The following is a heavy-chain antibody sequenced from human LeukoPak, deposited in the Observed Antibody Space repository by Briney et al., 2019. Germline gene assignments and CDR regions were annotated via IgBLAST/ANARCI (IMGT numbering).Heavy chain of an antibody. J-gene: IGHJ5*02. CDR1: GFTFSSYW. CDR2: IKSDGSST. CDR3: ARVGCSGGSCYSPWFDP. Sequence: PGWSLRLSCAASGFTFSSYWMHWVRQAPGKGLVWVSRIKSDGSSTSYADSVKGRFTISRDNATNKLYLQMNSLRAEDTAVYYCARVGCSGGSCYSPWFDPWGQGTLVTVSS. V-gene: IGHV3-74*01. D-gene: IGHD2-15*01.